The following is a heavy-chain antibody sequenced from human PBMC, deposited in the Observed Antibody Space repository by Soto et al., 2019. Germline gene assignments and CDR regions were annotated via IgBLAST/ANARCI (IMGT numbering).Heavy chain of an antibody. J-gene: IGHJ4*02. V-gene: IGHV3-23*01. CDR1: GFTFSSYA. D-gene: IGHD3-9*01. CDR3: AKTDYDILDY. Sequence: VQLLESGGGLVQPGGSLRLSCAASGFTFSSYAMSWVRQAPGKGLEWVSAINEGPGDTFYADSVKGRFTISRVDSKDTRYMPSNTASAADTGIYYCAKTDYDILDYWGQGTLVTVSS. CDR2: INEGPGDT.